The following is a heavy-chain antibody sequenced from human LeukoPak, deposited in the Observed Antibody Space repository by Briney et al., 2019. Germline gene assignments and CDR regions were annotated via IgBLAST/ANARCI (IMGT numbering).Heavy chain of an antibody. CDR3: ARELGRSTTGTRGWFDP. Sequence: SVKVSFKASVCTFSIYAISWVRQAPGQGLEGMGGIIPIFGTANYSPKFQGRVTITADASKSTAYMELSSLRSADTAVYYCARELGRSTTGTRGWFDPWGPGILVTASS. CDR1: VCTFSIYA. CDR2: IIPIFGTA. V-gene: IGHV1-69*01. J-gene: IGHJ5*02. D-gene: IGHD1-1*01.